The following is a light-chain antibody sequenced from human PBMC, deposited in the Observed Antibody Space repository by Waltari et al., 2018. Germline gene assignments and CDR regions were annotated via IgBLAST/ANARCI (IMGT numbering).Light chain of an antibody. Sequence: QTVVTQEPSFSVSPGWTVTLTCALSSGSFSSTSYPTWYQQTPGQPPRTLVYKGISRSSGVPDRFSGSILGNTAALTITGAQADDESDYYCSMYMGSGVWVFGGGTKLTVL. CDR3: SMYMGSGVWV. CDR2: KGI. V-gene: IGLV8-61*01. CDR1: SGSFSSTSY. J-gene: IGLJ3*02.